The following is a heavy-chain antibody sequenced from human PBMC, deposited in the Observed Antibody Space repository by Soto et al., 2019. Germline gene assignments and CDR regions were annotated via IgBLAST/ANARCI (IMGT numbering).Heavy chain of an antibody. CDR1: GYSFTNYW. CDR2: IYPGDSDT. D-gene: IGHD2-15*01. V-gene: IGHV5-51*01. CDR3: ARAYCSGGSCYSNFRSLNWFEP. J-gene: IGHJ5*02. Sequence: PGESLKISCNVSGYSFTNYWIGWVRQMPGKGLEWMGIIYPGDSDTRYSPSFQGQVTISADKSISTAYLQWSSLKASDTAMYYCARAYCSGGSCYSNFRSLNWFEPWGQGTLVTVSS.